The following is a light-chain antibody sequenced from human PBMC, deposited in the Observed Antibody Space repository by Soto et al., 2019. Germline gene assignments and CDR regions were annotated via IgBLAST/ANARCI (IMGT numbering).Light chain of an antibody. CDR1: QSISSW. V-gene: IGKV1-5*03. CDR2: KAS. Sequence: DIQMTQSPPTLSASVGDRVTITSRASQSISSWLAWYQQKPGKAPKLLIYKASSLESGVPSRFSGSGSGTEFTLTISSLQPDDFATYYCQQDNSYSWTFGQGTKVDI. J-gene: IGKJ1*01. CDR3: QQDNSYSWT.